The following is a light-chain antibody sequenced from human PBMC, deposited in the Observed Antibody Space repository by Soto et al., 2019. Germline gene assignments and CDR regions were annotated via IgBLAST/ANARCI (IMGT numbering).Light chain of an antibody. CDR3: AAWDDSLNGYV. CDR2: GNN. CDR1: SANIGSNT. J-gene: IGLJ1*01. V-gene: IGLV1-44*01. Sequence: QSVLTQPPSASGTPGQRVTISCSGSSANIGSNTVNWYHQLPGTAPKLLNYGNNQRPSGVPDRFSGSKSGTSASLAISGLQSEDEADYYCAAWDDSLNGYVFXTGTNPTVL.